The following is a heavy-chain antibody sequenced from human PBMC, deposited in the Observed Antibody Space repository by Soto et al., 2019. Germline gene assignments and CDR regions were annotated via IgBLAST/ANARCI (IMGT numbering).Heavy chain of an antibody. V-gene: IGHV4-59*01. J-gene: IGHJ6*02. CDR2: IYYSGST. Sequence: QVQLQESGPGLVKPSETLSLTCTVSGGSISSYYWSWIRQPPGKGLEWIWYIYYSGSTNYNPSLKSRVTISVDTSKTQFSRKLSSVTAADTAVYYCARDRAEGYESYEQNGMDVWGQGTTVTVSS. CDR3: ARDRAEGYESYEQNGMDV. D-gene: IGHD3-16*01. CDR1: GGSISSYY.